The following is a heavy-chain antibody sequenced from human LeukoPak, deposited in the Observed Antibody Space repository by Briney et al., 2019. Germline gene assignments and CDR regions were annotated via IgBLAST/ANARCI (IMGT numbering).Heavy chain of an antibody. CDR1: GFTFGDYA. CDR3: TSSFPITMIVVVSTGGYY. CDR2: IRSKAYGGTT. V-gene: IGHV3-49*04. Sequence: PGRSLRLSCTASGFTFGDYAMSWVRQAPGKGLEWVGFIRSKAYGGTTEYAASVNGRFTISRDDSKSIAYLQMNSLKTEDTAVYYCTSSFPITMIVVVSTGGYYWGQGTLVTVSS. D-gene: IGHD3-22*01. J-gene: IGHJ4*02.